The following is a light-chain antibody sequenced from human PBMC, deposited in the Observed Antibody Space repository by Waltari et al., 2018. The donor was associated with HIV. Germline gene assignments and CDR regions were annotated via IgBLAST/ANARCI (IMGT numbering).Light chain of an antibody. CDR3: QQYHRLPYT. J-gene: IGKJ2*01. CDR2: WAS. CDR1: LSVLKTNGYRNY. V-gene: IGKV4-1*01. Sequence: DIVMTQSPASLILSWGERTTINCKSSLSVLKTNGYRNYLAWYQQKPGQSPKLLIYWASIRGTGVPSRFRGSGSGTEFTLTITNLQAEDVAGYYCQQYHRLPYTFGQGTKLEIK.